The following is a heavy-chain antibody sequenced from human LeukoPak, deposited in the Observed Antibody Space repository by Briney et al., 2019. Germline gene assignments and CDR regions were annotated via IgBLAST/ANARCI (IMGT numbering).Heavy chain of an antibody. CDR3: ASLMMRAEYFQH. CDR1: GGSISSYY. J-gene: IGHJ1*01. D-gene: IGHD3-16*01. Sequence: PSETLPLTCTVSGGSISSYYWSWIRQPPGKGLEWIGYISYSGSTNYNPSLKSRVTISIDTSKNQFSLKLRSVTAADTAVYYCASLMMRAEYFQHWGQGTLVTVSS. CDR2: ISYSGST. V-gene: IGHV4-59*08.